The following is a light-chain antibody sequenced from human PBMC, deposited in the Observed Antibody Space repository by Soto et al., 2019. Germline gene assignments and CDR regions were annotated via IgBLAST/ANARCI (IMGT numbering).Light chain of an antibody. Sequence: EVVLTQSPGTVSLSPGERVTLSCRASQSVISNYLAWYQQRPGQAPRLLIYAASSRATGIPDRFSGSGSGTDFPLSISSLEPEDFAVYYCQQYGSSLTWTFGQGIQVEMK. CDR2: AAS. J-gene: IGKJ1*01. CDR3: QQYGSSLTWT. CDR1: QSVISNY. V-gene: IGKV3-20*01.